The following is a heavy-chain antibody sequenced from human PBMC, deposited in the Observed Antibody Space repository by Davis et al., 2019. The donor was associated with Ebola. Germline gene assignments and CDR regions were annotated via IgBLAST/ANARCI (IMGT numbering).Heavy chain of an antibody. CDR3: ARGTTTVYDYYYTYTVYDYYYGMDV. CDR2: IKQDGSEK. V-gene: IGHV3-7*01. J-gene: IGHJ6*02. Sequence: SCAASGFTFSSSWMSWVRQAPGKGLEWVANIKQDGSEKYYVDSVKGRFTISRDNAKNSLYLQMNSLRAEDTAVYYCARGTTTVYDYYYTYTVYDYYYGMDVWGQGTTVTVSS. CDR1: GFTFSSSW. D-gene: IGHD4-17*01.